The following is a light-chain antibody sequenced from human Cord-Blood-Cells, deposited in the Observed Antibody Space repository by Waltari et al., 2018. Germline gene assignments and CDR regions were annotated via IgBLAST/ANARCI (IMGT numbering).Light chain of an antibody. CDR1: SSDVGSYNR. J-gene: IGLJ2*01. Sequence: QSALTPPPSVSGSPGQSVTISCTGTSSDVGSYNRVPWYQQPPGTAPKLMICEVSNRPSGVPDRFSGSKSGNTASLTISGLQAEDEADYYCSSYTSSSTSVFGGGTKLTVL. V-gene: IGLV2-18*02. CDR3: SSYTSSSTSV. CDR2: EVS.